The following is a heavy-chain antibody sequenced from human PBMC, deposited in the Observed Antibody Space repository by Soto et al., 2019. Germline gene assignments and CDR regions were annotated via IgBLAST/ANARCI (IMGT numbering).Heavy chain of an antibody. CDR1: GGSISSGGYY. Sequence: QVQLQESGPGLVKPSQTLSLTCTVSGGSISSGGYYWSWIRQHPGKGLEWIGYIYYSGRTDYNPYLKSRVTISVDTSKNQFSLKLSSVTAADTAVYYCARERSRVTTYYLDYWGQGTLVTVSS. CDR3: ARERSRVTTYYLDY. D-gene: IGHD4-17*01. J-gene: IGHJ4*02. CDR2: IYYSGRT. V-gene: IGHV4-31*03.